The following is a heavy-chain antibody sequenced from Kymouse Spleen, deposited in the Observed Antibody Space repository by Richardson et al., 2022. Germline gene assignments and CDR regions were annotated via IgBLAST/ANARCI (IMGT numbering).Heavy chain of an antibody. D-gene: IGHD6-19*01. J-gene: IGHJ4*02. V-gene: IGHV4-34*01. Sequence: QVQLQQWGAGLLKPSETLSLTCAVYGGSFSGYYWSWIRQPPGKGLEWIGEINHSGSTNYNPSLKSRVTISVDTSKNQFSLKLSSVTAADTAVYYCARGGRASSGFDYWGQGTLVTVSS. CDR3: ARGGRASSGFDY. CDR1: GGSFSGYY. CDR2: INHSGST.